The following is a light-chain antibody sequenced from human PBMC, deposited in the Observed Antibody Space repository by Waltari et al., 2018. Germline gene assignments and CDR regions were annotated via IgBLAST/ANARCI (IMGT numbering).Light chain of an antibody. CDR2: DVT. CDR1: SSDVGGYTY. V-gene: IGLV2-11*01. J-gene: IGLJ2*01. CDR3: WSYAGP. Sequence: QSALTQPRSVSGSPGQSVAISCTGTSSDVGGYTYVSWYQQHPGKAPKLTIYDVTKRPSGVPDGFSGSKSGNAASLTISGRQADDAADYFCWSYAGPVGGGTKLTVL.